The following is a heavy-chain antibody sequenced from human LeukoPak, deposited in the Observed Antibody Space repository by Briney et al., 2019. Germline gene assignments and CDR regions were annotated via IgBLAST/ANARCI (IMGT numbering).Heavy chain of an antibody. CDR1: GGSFSGYY. CDR2: INHSEHT. CDR3: ARVTFYDFWSGYYTRGGHYFDY. V-gene: IGHV4-34*01. J-gene: IGHJ4*02. Sequence: SETLSLTCAVYGGSFSGYYWSCLPQPPGKALEWIGEINHSEHTNYNPSLKSRVTISVDTSKNQFSLKLSSVTAADTAVYYCARVTFYDFWSGYYTRGGHYFDYWGQGTLVTVSS. D-gene: IGHD3-3*01.